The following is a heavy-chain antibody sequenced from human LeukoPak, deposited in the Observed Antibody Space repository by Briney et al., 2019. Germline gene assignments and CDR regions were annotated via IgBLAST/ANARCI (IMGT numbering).Heavy chain of an antibody. CDR3: ARDGPAADLVVVPAAHYFDY. CDR1: GYTFTSYG. Sequence: GASVKVSCKTSGYTFTSYGVAWVRQAPGQGLEWMGWISAYNGNTNYAQKLQGSVTMTTDTSTSTVYMELRSLRSDDTAVYYCARDGPAADLVVVPAAHYFDYWGQGTLVTVSS. J-gene: IGHJ4*02. D-gene: IGHD2-2*01. CDR2: ISAYNGNT. V-gene: IGHV1-18*01.